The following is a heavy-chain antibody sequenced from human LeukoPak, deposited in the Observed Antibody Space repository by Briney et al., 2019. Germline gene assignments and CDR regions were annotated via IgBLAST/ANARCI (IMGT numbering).Heavy chain of an antibody. CDR1: GGSINNYY. J-gene: IGHJ3*02. V-gene: IGHV4-4*07. Sequence: PSETLSLTCTVSGGSINNYYWSWIRQPAGKGLEWIGRIYTRGSTNYNPSLKSRVTMSVDTSKNQFSLKLTSVTAADTAVYYCARGRYCSADICSGGDAFDIWGQGTMVSVSS. D-gene: IGHD2-15*01. CDR2: IYTRGST. CDR3: ARGRYCSADICSGGDAFDI.